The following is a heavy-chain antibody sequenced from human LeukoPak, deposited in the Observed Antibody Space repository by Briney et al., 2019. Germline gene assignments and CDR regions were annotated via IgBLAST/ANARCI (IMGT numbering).Heavy chain of an antibody. J-gene: IGHJ3*02. CDR1: GITLSNYG. Sequence: GGSLRLSCAVSGITLSNYGMSWVRQAPGRGLEWVSSISSSSSYIYYADSVKGRFTISRDNAKNSLYLQMNSLRAEDTAVYYCARAINDFQIVGATGDAFDIWGQGTMVTVSS. V-gene: IGHV3-21*01. D-gene: IGHD1-26*01. CDR3: ARAINDFQIVGATGDAFDI. CDR2: ISSSSSYI.